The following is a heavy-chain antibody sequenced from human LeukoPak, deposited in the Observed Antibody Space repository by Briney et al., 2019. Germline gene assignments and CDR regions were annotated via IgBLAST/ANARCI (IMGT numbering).Heavy chain of an antibody. CDR1: GFTFGSYA. Sequence: GGSLRLSCAASGFTFGSYAMSWVRQAPGKGLEWVSAISGSGGSTYYADSVKGRFTISRDNSKNTLYLQMNSLRAEDTAVYYCAKGAYIDYYDSGLYLYYFDYWGQGTLVTVSS. CDR2: ISGSGGST. CDR3: AKGAYIDYYDSGLYLYYFDY. V-gene: IGHV3-23*01. D-gene: IGHD3-22*01. J-gene: IGHJ4*02.